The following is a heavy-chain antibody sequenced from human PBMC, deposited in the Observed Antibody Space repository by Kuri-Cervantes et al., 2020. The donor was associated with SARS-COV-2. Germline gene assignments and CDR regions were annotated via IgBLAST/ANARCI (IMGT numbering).Heavy chain of an antibody. CDR3: ARGGMTTVTEDAFDI. Sequence: SETLSLTCTVSGGSISSSSYYWGWIRQPPGKGLEWIGSIYYSGSTYYNPSPKSRVTIPVDTSKNQFSLKLSSATAADTAVYYCARGGMTTVTEDAFDIWGQGTMVTVSS. V-gene: IGHV4-39*07. J-gene: IGHJ3*02. CDR1: GGSISSSSYY. D-gene: IGHD4-17*01. CDR2: IYYSGST.